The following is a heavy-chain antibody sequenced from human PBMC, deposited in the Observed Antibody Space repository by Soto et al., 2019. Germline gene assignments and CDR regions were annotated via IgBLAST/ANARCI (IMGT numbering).Heavy chain of an antibody. J-gene: IGHJ3*02. CDR3: AIDQYSSGGRTTHACDI. Sequence: QVQLVQSGAEVQKPGASVKVSCKASGYTFTSYGISWVRQAPGQGLEWMGWISAYNGNTNYAQKLQGRVTMTTDTSTSTAYMELRSLRSDDTAVYYCAIDQYSSGGRTTHACDIWGQGTMVTVSS. D-gene: IGHD6-19*01. CDR2: ISAYNGNT. V-gene: IGHV1-18*01. CDR1: GYTFTSYG.